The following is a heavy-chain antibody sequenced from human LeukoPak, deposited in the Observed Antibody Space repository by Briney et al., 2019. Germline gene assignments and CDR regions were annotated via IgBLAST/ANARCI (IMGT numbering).Heavy chain of an antibody. Sequence: PSETLSLTCTVSGGSITSSSYYWGWIRQPPGKGLEWIGSIYYSGSTNYNPSLKSRVTISVDTSKNQFSLKLSSVTAADTAVYYCARGFITIFGLNWFDPWGQGTLVTVSS. CDR3: ARGFITIFGLNWFDP. J-gene: IGHJ5*02. V-gene: IGHV4-39*07. CDR2: IYYSGST. CDR1: GGSITSSSYY. D-gene: IGHD3-3*01.